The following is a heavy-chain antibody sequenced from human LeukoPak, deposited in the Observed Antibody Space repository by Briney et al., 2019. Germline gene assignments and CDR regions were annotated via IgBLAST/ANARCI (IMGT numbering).Heavy chain of an antibody. Sequence: ASVKVSCKASGGTFSSYAISWVRQATGQGLEWMGWMNPNSGNTGYAQKFQGRVTMTRNTSISTAYMELSSLRSEDTAVYYCARVMSSYDFWSGTYYYGMDVWGQGTTVTVSS. CDR1: GGTFSSYA. D-gene: IGHD3-3*01. J-gene: IGHJ6*02. V-gene: IGHV1-8*02. CDR3: ARVMSSYDFWSGTYYYGMDV. CDR2: MNPNSGNT.